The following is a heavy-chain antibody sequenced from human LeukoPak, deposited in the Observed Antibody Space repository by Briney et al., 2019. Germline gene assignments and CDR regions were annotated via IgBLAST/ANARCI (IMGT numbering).Heavy chain of an antibody. CDR2: IYPGDSDT. Sequence: GESLKISCKGSGYSFTSYWIGWARQMPGKGLEWMGIIYPGDSDTRYSPSFQGQVTISADKSISTAYLQWSSLKASDTAMYYCARVYDSSGYYYQHWGQGTLVTVSS. D-gene: IGHD3-22*01. CDR3: ARVYDSSGYYYQH. V-gene: IGHV5-51*01. CDR1: GYSFTSYW. J-gene: IGHJ1*01.